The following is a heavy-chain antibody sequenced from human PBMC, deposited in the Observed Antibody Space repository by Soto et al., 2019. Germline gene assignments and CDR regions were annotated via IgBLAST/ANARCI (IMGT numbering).Heavy chain of an antibody. CDR1: GYPVTAYY. J-gene: IGHJ3*02. Sequence: QLHLVQSGAVVKKPGASVTVSCSASGYPVTAYYMHWVRQAPGRGLEWMGGINPATGAAKYTRTFQCRVTMTRDTSTSTVFMELSGLTSEATAVFYCARGGGVGVAGSAAFDMWGQGTLVTVSS. CDR3: ARGGGVGVAGSAAFDM. D-gene: IGHD3-3*01. V-gene: IGHV1-2*02. CDR2: INPATGAA.